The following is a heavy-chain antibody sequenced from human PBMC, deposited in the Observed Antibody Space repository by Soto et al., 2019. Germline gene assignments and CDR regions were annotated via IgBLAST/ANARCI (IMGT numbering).Heavy chain of an antibody. Sequence: EVQLLESGGGLVQPGGSLRLSCAASGFTFSSYAMSWVRQAPGKGLEWVSAISGSGGSTYYADSVKGRFTTSRDNSKNKLYLQMNSLRAEDTAVYYCAKDRYDILTGYQRFDPWGQGTLVTVSS. CDR2: ISGSGGST. CDR3: AKDRYDILTGYQRFDP. J-gene: IGHJ5*02. CDR1: GFTFSSYA. V-gene: IGHV3-23*01. D-gene: IGHD3-9*01.